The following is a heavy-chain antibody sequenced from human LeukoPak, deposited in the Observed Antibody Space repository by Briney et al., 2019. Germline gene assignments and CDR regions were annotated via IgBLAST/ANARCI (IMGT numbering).Heavy chain of an antibody. CDR3: GKTTVGYSSGQKPAWPVDF. CDR2: IFGSGGSP. D-gene: IGHD5-18*01. CDR1: GFTFGSHA. V-gene: IGHV3-23*01. J-gene: IGHJ4*02. Sequence: PTGGSLRLSCEASGFTFGSHAMYWVRQAPGKGLEWVAGIFGSGGSPHYADSVKGRFTISRDNPRNTVYLQINSLRDDDTAVYYCGKTTVGYSSGQKPAWPVDFWGQGALVTVSS.